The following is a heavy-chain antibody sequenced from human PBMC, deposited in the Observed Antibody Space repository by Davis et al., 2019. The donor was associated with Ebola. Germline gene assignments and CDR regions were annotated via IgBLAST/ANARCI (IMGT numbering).Heavy chain of an antibody. CDR3: AKVSVGYDITRRYFDY. CDR1: GGSITSSDYY. Sequence: SETLSLTCTVSGGSITSSDYYWGWIRQSPGMGLEWIGTFYYTGTTFYNPSLKSRVTISVDTSKNQFSLKVNSVTAADTAVYYCAKVSVGYDITRRYFDYWGQGNLVTVSS. D-gene: IGHD2-2*03. V-gene: IGHV4-39*07. CDR2: FYYTGTT. J-gene: IGHJ4*02.